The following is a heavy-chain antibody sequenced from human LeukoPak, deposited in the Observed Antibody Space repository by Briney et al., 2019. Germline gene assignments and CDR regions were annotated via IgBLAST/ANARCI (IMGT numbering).Heavy chain of an antibody. J-gene: IGHJ6*02. V-gene: IGHV4-61*01. CDR3: ARDTRSNYYYYYYGMDV. CDR1: GGSVSSGSYY. CDR2: IYYSGST. Sequence: PSETLSLTCTVSGGSVSSGSYYWSWIRQPPGKGLEWIGYIYYSGSTNYNPSLKSRVTISVDTSKNQFSLKLSSVTAADTAVYYCARDTRSNYYYYYYGMDVWGQGTTVTVS. D-gene: IGHD4-11*01.